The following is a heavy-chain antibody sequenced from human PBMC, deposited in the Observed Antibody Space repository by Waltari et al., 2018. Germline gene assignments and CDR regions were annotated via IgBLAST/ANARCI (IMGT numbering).Heavy chain of an antibody. D-gene: IGHD3-22*01. Sequence: EVQLVESGGGLVQPGRSLRLSCAASGFIVDAYAMHWVRQVPGKGLEWVSRISWNSGSIEYADSVRGRFTISRDNAKNSLYLEMNSLRIEDTALYFCAKDIEGAYDSSGHYSWYYGMDVWGQGTTVIVSS. CDR3: AKDIEGAYDSSGHYSWYYGMDV. CDR1: GFIVDAYA. CDR2: ISWNSGSI. J-gene: IGHJ6*02. V-gene: IGHV3-9*01.